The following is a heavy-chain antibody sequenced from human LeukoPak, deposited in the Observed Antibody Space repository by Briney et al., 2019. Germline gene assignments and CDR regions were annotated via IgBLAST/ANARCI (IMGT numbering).Heavy chain of an antibody. CDR1: GFTFSSYG. J-gene: IGHJ6*02. V-gene: IGHV3-30*18. Sequence: GGSLRLSCAASGFTFSSYGMHWVRQAPGTGLEWVAVISYDGSNKYYADSLKGRFTISRDNSKNTLYLQMNSLRAEDTAVYYCAKDQGSPLRGTYYYYGMDVWGQGTTVTVSS. D-gene: IGHD1-1*01. CDR3: AKDQGSPLRGTYYYYGMDV. CDR2: ISYDGSNK.